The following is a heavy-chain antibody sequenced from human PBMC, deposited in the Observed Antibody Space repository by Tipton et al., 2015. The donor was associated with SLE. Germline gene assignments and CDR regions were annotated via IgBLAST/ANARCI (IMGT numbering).Heavy chain of an antibody. V-gene: IGHV4-39*07. Sequence: LRLSCTVSGGSISSSSYYWGWIRQPPGKGLEWIGSIYYSGSTYYNPSLKSRVTISVDTSKNQFSLKLSSVTAADTAVYYCARGGSESWLLLNDWGQGTLVTVSS. J-gene: IGHJ4*02. CDR2: IYYSGST. CDR3: ARGGSESWLLLND. CDR1: GGSISSSSYY. D-gene: IGHD3-22*01.